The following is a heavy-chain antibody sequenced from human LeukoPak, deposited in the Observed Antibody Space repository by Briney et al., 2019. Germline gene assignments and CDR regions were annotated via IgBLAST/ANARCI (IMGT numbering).Heavy chain of an antibody. CDR2: IYPRDSDT. CDR3: ARATVQYCSSTSCSTHRYFDY. J-gene: IGHJ4*02. Sequence: GESLKISCKGSGYSFTSYWIGWVRQMPGKGLEWMGIIYPRDSDTRYSPSFQGQVTISADKSISTAYLQWSSLKASDTAMYYCARATVQYCSSTSCSTHRYFDYWGQGTLVTVSS. V-gene: IGHV5-51*01. CDR1: GYSFTSYW. D-gene: IGHD2-2*02.